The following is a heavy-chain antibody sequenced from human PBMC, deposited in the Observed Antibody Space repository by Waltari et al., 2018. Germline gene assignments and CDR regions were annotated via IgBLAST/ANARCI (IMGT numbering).Heavy chain of an antibody. CDR2: MSGSGGST. CDR1: GFTFSSYA. Sequence: EVQLVESGGGLVQPGGSLRLSCAASGFTFSSYAMSWVRQAPGKGLGWVSAMSGSGGSTDYADSVKGRFTISRDNAKNTLYRQMNSLRAEDMAVYYCAKDIRPPGDAFDIWGQGTMVTVSS. D-gene: IGHD2-2*02. CDR3: AKDIRPPGDAFDI. V-gene: IGHV3-23*04. J-gene: IGHJ3*02.